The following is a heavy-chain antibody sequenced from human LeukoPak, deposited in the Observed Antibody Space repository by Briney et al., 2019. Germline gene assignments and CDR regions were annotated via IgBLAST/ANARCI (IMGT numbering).Heavy chain of an antibody. CDR1: GFTFSSYA. CDR3: ARDVGGNSADYYFAY. V-gene: IGHV3-30*04. CDR2: ISYDGSNK. J-gene: IGHJ4*02. Sequence: SGRSLRLSCAASGFTFSSYAMHWVRQAPGKGLEWVAVISYDGSNKYCADSVKGRFTISRDNSKNTLYLQMNSLRVEDTAVYYCARDVGGNSADYYFAYWGQGTQVTVSS. D-gene: IGHD4-23*01.